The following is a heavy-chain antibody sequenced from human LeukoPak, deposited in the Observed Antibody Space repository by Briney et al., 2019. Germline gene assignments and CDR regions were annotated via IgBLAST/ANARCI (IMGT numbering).Heavy chain of an antibody. CDR2: IYYSGST. J-gene: IGHJ3*02. D-gene: IGHD1-26*01. CDR3: ASWSPGGYYVAFDI. CDR1: GGSISSGGYY. Sequence: SETLSLTCTVSGGSISSGGYYWSWIRQHPGKGLEWIGYIYYSGSTYYNPSLKSRVTISVDTSKNQFSLKLSSVTAADTAVYYCASWSPGGYYVAFDIWGQGTMVTVSS. V-gene: IGHV4-31*03.